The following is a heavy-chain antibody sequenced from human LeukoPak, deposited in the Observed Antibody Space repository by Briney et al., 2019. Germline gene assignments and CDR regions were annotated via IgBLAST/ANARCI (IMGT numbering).Heavy chain of an antibody. D-gene: IGHD3-3*01. J-gene: IGHJ4*02. CDR3: ARDRHYDFWSGYYTPFNS. V-gene: IGHV3-7*03. CDR1: GFTVSDNY. CDR2: MKQDGSEQ. Sequence: GGSLRLSCAASGFTVSDNYMTWVRQAPGKGLEWVANMKQDGSEQYYVDSMKGRFTISRDNAKNSLYLQINSLRAEDTAVYYCARDRHYDFWSGYYTPFNSWGQGTLVTVSS.